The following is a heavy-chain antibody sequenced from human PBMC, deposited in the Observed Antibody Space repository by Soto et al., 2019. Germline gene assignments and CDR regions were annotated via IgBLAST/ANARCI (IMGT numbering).Heavy chain of an antibody. CDR2: VNPSGGST. D-gene: IGHD2-15*01. J-gene: IGHJ1*01. CDR1: GYLFTAYS. V-gene: IGHV1-46*01. CDR3: AREENCSGSTCCSLYFNR. Sequence: ASVKVSCKASGYLFTAYSMHWVRLAPGQGLEWMGVVNPSGGSTKYAQNFQGRVTMTRDTSTTTIYMELSSLRSDDTAIYYCAREENCSGSTCCSLYFNRCGQATMVTVYS.